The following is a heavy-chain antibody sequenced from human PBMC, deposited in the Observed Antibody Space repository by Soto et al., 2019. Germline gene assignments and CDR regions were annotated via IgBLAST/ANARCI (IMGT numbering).Heavy chain of an antibody. Sequence: SLRLSCATSGFTFSGYSMHWFRQAPGKGLEWVAVTSSDGGTKFYADSVKGRFTVSRDNSKNSLYLQMNSLRAEDTAVYFCATEVVLTKWYFDNWGQEISVTVSS. D-gene: IGHD1-26*01. CDR3: ATEVVLTKWYFDN. CDR2: TSSDGGTK. J-gene: IGHJ4*02. V-gene: IGHV3-30-3*01. CDR1: GFTFSGYS.